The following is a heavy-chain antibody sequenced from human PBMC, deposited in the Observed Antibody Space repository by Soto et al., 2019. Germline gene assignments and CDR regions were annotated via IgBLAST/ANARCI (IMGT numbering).Heavy chain of an antibody. Sequence: GGSLRLSCAASGFTFSDYYMSWIRQAPGKGLEWVSYISSSGSTIYYADSVKGRFTISRDNAKNSLYLQMNSLRAEDTAVYYCARVGGSGRYFDPATYYYYYMDVWGKGTTVTVSS. D-gene: IGHD3-9*01. CDR3: ARVGGSGRYFDPATYYYYYMDV. J-gene: IGHJ6*03. CDR1: GFTFSDYY. V-gene: IGHV3-11*01. CDR2: ISSSGSTI.